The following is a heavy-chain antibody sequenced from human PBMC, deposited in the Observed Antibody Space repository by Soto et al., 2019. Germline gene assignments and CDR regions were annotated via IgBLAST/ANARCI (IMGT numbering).Heavy chain of an antibody. CDR3: ARLLRLGELSPLNNWFGP. J-gene: IGHJ5*02. CDR1: GYTFTSYG. V-gene: IGHV1-18*01. CDR2: ISAYNGNT. D-gene: IGHD3-16*02. Sequence: ASVKVSCKASGYTFTSYGISWVRQAPGQGLEWMGWISAYNGNTNYAQKLQGRVTMTTDTSTSTAYMELRSLRSDDTAVYYCARLLRLGELSPLNNWFGPWGQGTLVTVSS.